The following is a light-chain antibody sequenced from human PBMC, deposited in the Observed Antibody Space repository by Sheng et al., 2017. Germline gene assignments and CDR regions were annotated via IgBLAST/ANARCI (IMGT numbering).Light chain of an antibody. CDR3: MQALQAPLT. CDR2: GF. J-gene: IGKJ4*01. V-gene: IGKV2-28*01. Sequence: EIVMTQSPLSLPVTPGEPASISCRSSQSLLHSNGYNFLVLVPAEARAVSTAPDLFGFSSGLRVPDRFSGSGSGRDFTLKISTVEAEDVGVYYCMQALQAPLTFGGGTKVEIK. CDR1: QSLLHSNGYNF.